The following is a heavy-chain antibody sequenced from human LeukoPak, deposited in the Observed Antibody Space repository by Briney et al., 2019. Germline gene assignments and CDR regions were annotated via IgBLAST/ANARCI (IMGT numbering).Heavy chain of an antibody. CDR3: ARPDTAMAISFDY. V-gene: IGHV1-3*01. Sequence: GASVKVSCKASGYTFTSYAMHWVRQAPGQRLEWMGWINAGNGNTKYSQKFQGRVTITRDTSASTAYMELRSLRSDDTAVYYCARPDTAMAISFDYWGQGTLVTVSS. CDR1: GYTFTSYA. CDR2: INAGNGNT. D-gene: IGHD5-18*01. J-gene: IGHJ4*02.